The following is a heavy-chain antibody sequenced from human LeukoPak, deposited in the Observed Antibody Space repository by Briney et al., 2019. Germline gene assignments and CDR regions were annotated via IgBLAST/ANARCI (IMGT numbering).Heavy chain of an antibody. CDR3: AKGRYGMDV. Sequence: GGSLRLSCRGSGFTFSSHALSWVRQAPGKGLQWVSTISGSGDKRHYADSLKGRFTISRDESKSTIYLQMNSLRAEDTAVYYCAKGRYGMDVWGQGTTVTVSS. CDR2: ISGSGDKR. CDR1: GFTFSSHA. J-gene: IGHJ6*02. V-gene: IGHV3-23*01.